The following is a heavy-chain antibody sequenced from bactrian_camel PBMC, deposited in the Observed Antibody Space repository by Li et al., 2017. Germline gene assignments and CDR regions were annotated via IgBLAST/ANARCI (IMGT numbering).Heavy chain of an antibody. V-gene: IGHV3S42*01. D-gene: IGHD3*01. J-gene: IGHJ4*01. CDR3: AAGRAAACATYGLTLPSRYNY. Sequence: VQLVESGGGLVQPGGSLRLACEASGFAFSGKGMSWVRQAPGKGLEWVAYIHENGGTLSYADSVKGRFTISRDNAKNTLYLLMNNLKPEDTATYYCAAGRAAACATYGLTLPSRYNYEGQGTQVTVS. CDR2: IHENGGTL. CDR1: GFAFSGKG.